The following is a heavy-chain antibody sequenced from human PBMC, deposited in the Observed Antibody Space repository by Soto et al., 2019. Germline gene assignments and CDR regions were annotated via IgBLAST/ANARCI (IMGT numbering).Heavy chain of an antibody. CDR2: ISSSSSYI. CDR3: ARRYYDFWSGYYTGNYYGMDV. Sequence: PVGSLRLSCAASGFTFSSYSMNWVRQAPGKGLEWVSSISSSSSYIYYADSVKGRFTISRDNAKNSLYLQMNSLRAEDTAVYYCARRYYDFWSGYYTGNYYGMDVWGQGTTVTVSS. V-gene: IGHV3-21*01. J-gene: IGHJ6*02. CDR1: GFTFSSYS. D-gene: IGHD3-3*01.